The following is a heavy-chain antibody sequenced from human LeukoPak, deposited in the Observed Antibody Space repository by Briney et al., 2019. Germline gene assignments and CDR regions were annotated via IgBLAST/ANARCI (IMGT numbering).Heavy chain of an antibody. CDR2: INAGNGNT. Sequence: ASVKVSCKASGHTFTSYAMHWVRQAPGQRLEWMGWINAGNGNTKYSQKFQGRVTITRDTSASTAYMELSSLRSEDTAVYYCARHRGNIYSNLDYWGQGTLVTVSS. J-gene: IGHJ4*02. V-gene: IGHV1-3*01. CDR3: ARHRGNIYSNLDY. D-gene: IGHD6-13*01. CDR1: GHTFTSYA.